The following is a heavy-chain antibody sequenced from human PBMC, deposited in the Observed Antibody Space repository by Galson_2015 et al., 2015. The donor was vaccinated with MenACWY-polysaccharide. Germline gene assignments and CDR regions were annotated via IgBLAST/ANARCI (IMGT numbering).Heavy chain of an antibody. Sequence: SLRLSCAASGFTFSIYVMTWVRQAPGKGLEWVSAISSGSDTASYTDSVTGRFTISSDNSKDTVHLQMDSLRAEDTAVYYCVKGGWADNWGQGTLVTVSS. CDR1: GFTFSIYV. D-gene: IGHD1-26*01. CDR3: VKGGWADN. J-gene: IGHJ4*02. V-gene: IGHV3-23*01. CDR2: ISSGSDTA.